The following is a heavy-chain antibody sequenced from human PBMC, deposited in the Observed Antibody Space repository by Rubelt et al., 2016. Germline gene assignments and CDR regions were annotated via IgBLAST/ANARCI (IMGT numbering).Heavy chain of an antibody. CDR2: SGGST. V-gene: IGHV3-66*01. J-gene: IGHJ4*02. Sequence: SGGSTYYADSVKGRFTISRDNSKNTLYLQINSLRAEDTAVYYCARDGGGSYSFDYWGQGTLVTVSS. CDR3: ARDGGGSYSFDY. D-gene: IGHD1-26*01.